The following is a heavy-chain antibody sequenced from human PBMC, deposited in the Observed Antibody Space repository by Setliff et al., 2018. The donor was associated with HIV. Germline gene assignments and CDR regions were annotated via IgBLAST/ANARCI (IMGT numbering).Heavy chain of an antibody. D-gene: IGHD3-10*01. CDR3: ARQTGLRGYYGSNSLYYFDY. V-gene: IGHV4-34*01. CDR1: GGSLSGYY. Sequence: PSETLSLTCAVYGGSLSGYYWSWIRRPPGKGLEWIGEFNHGRSTNNNPSLKSRVTTSVDTSNNQFSLILSPVTAADTAVYYCARQTGLRGYYGSNSLYYFDYWGKGMLVTSPQ. J-gene: IGHJ4*02. CDR2: FNHGRST.